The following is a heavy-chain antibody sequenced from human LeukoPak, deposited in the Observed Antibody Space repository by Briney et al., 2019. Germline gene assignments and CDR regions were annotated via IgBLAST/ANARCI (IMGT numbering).Heavy chain of an antibody. Sequence: SSETLSLTCTVSGGSISSYYWSWLRQPPGKGLEWLGYIYYSGSTNYNPSLKSRVTISVDTSKNQYSMKLCSVTAADTAVYYCARDQVPAAIRWFDPWGQGNLVTVSS. D-gene: IGHD2-2*01. CDR2: IYYSGST. V-gene: IGHV4-59*01. CDR3: ARDQVPAAIRWFDP. J-gene: IGHJ5*02. CDR1: GGSISSYY.